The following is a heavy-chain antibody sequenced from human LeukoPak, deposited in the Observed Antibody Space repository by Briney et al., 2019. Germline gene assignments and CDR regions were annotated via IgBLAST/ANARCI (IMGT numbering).Heavy chain of an antibody. CDR3: ARDPLMGATFFDY. J-gene: IGHJ4*02. V-gene: IGHV1-46*01. Sequence: ASVKVSCKASGYTFTSNYIHWVRQAPGQGLEWMGMIYPRDGSTSYAQKFQGRVTMTRDTSTSTVYMELSSLRSEDTAVYYCARDPLMGATFFDYWGQGTLVTVSS. CDR1: GYTFTSNY. D-gene: IGHD1-26*01. CDR2: IYPRDGST.